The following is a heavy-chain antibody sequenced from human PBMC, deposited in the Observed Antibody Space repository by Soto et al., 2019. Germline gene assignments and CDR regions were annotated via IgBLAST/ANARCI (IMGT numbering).Heavy chain of an antibody. D-gene: IGHD2-15*01. CDR1: GGTFSSYA. CDR3: ARDINCSGGSCYPNWFDP. J-gene: IGHJ5*02. V-gene: IGHV1-69*13. CDR2: IIPIFGTA. Sequence: ASVKVSCKASGGTFSSYAISWVRQAPGQGLEWMGGIIPIFGTANYAQKFQGRVTITADESTSTAYMELSSLRSEDTAVYYCARDINCSGGSCYPNWFDPWGQGTLVTVS.